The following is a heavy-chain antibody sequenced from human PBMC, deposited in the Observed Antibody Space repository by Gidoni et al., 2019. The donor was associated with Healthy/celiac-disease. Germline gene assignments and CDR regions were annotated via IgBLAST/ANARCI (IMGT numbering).Heavy chain of an antibody. CDR3: VVVPAAMGEFYYYGMDV. J-gene: IGHJ6*02. Sequence: QLQLQASGPGLVKPSETLSLTCTVSGGSISSSSYYWGWIRQPPGQGLEWIGSIYYSGSTYYNPSRKSRVTISVDTSKNQFALKLSSVTAADTAVYYCVVVPAAMGEFYYYGMDVWGQGTTVTVSS. CDR2: IYYSGST. D-gene: IGHD2-2*01. CDR1: GGSISSSSYY. V-gene: IGHV4-39*01.